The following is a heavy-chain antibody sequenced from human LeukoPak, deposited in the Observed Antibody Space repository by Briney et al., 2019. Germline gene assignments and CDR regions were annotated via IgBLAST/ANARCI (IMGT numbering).Heavy chain of an antibody. D-gene: IGHD1-26*01. J-gene: IGHJ4*02. CDR1: GFTFDEYA. CDR3: AKDMEVVGALLEN. CDR2: ISWSSDTI. Sequence: GGSLRLSCAASGFTFDEYAMHWVRQAAGRGLEWVSGISWSSDTIDYADSVKGRFTISRDNAKNSLYLQMNSLGPEDTALYYCAKDMEVVGALLENWGQGTLVTVSS. V-gene: IGHV3-9*01.